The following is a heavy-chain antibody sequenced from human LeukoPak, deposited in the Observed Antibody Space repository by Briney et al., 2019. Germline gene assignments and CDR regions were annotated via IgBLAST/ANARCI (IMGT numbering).Heavy chain of an antibody. J-gene: IGHJ6*02. CDR2: IIPIFGTA. D-gene: IGHD3-22*01. Sequence: SVTVSCKASGGTFSSYAISWVRQAPGQGLEWMGGIIPIFGTANYAQKFQGRVTITADESTSTAYMGLSSLRSEDTAVYYCARVDDYYDSSGYRPRHYYGMDVWGQGTTVTVSS. CDR3: ARVDDYYDSSGYRPRHYYGMDV. CDR1: GGTFSSYA. V-gene: IGHV1-69*13.